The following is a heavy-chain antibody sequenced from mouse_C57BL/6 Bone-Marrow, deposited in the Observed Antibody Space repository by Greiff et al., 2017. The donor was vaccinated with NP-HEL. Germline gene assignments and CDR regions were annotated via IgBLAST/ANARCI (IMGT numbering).Heavy chain of an antibody. Sequence: QVQLKQSGAELVRPGASVTLSCKASGYTFTDYEMHWVKQTPVHGLEWIGAIDPETGGTAYNQKFKGKAILTADKSSSTAYMELRSLTSEDSAVYYCTRRPVVKGDYYAMDYWGQGTSVTVSS. CDR3: TRRPVVKGDYYAMDY. CDR1: GYTFTDYE. J-gene: IGHJ4*01. D-gene: IGHD1-1*01. CDR2: IDPETGGT. V-gene: IGHV1-15*01.